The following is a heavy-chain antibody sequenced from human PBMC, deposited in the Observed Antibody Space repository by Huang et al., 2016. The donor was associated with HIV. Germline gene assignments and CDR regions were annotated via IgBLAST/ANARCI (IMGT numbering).Heavy chain of an antibody. CDR1: GYTLTELS. Sequence: QVQLVQSGAEVKKPGASVNVSCKVSGYTLTELSMHWVRQAPGKGLAWMGGFYPADGETIDAQKFQGRVTMTEDTSTDTAYMELSSLRSEDTAVYYCATVYRRFRNHDSGDYYFDYWDQGTLVTVSS. CDR3: ATVYRRFRNHDSGDYYFDY. J-gene: IGHJ4*02. D-gene: IGHD3-22*01. CDR2: FYPADGET. V-gene: IGHV1-24*01.